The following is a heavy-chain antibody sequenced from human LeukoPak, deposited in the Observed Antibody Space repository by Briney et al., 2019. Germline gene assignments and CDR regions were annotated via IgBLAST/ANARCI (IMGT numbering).Heavy chain of an antibody. D-gene: IGHD5-18*01. CDR2: IIPIFGTA. CDR3: ASRFASGYSYAGFDY. V-gene: IGHV1-69*01. J-gene: IGHJ4*02. CDR1: GGTFSSYA. Sequence: GSSVKVSCKASGGTFSSYAISWVRQAPGQGLEWMGGIIPIFGTANYAQKFQGRVTITADESTSTAYMELSSLRSEDTAVYCCASRFASGYSYAGFDYWGQGTLVTVSS.